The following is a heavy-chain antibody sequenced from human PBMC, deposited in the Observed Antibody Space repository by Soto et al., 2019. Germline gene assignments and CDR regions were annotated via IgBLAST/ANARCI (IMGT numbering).Heavy chain of an antibody. CDR3: ARDAPPPELRFLEWHNYDYNGMDV. CDR1: GYSFTAYG. CDR2: ISCYNGKT. D-gene: IGHD3-3*01. V-gene: IGHV1-18*01. J-gene: IGHJ6*02. Sequence: QVQVVQSGDEVKETGASVRVSCKTSGYSFTAYGISWVRQAPGQGLEWMGWISCYNGKTKYAQKVQGRVTMTTDTATSPAYMEVRSLRSDETAIYYCARDAPPPELRFLEWHNYDYNGMDVWGQGTTVTVSS.